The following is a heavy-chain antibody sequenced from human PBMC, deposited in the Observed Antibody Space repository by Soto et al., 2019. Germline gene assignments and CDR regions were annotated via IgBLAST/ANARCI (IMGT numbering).Heavy chain of an antibody. D-gene: IGHD1-1*01. CDR3: AKSLGDRWNTYYFDY. V-gene: IGHV3-23*01. Sequence: EVQVLESGGDLVQPGGSLRLSCAASGFTFGMYSMSWVRQAPGKGLEWVSGISGSGESTYYAYSVKGRFTISRDNSKNTLYLQMYSLRPEDTAVYYCAKSLGDRWNTYYFDYWGQGTLLTVSS. J-gene: IGHJ4*02. CDR2: ISGSGEST. CDR1: GFTFGMYS.